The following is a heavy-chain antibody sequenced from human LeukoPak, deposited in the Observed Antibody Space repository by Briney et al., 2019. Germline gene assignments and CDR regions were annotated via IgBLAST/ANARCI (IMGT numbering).Heavy chain of an antibody. Sequence: SETLFLTCTVSGYSISSGYYWGWIRQPPGKGLEWIGSIYHSGSTYYNPSLKSRVTISVDTSKNQFSLKLSSVTAADTAVYYCARVSGYSSGWYYDYWGQGTLVTVSS. CDR3: ARVSGYSSGWYYDY. CDR2: IYHSGST. J-gene: IGHJ4*02. D-gene: IGHD6-19*01. CDR1: GYSISSGYY. V-gene: IGHV4-38-2*02.